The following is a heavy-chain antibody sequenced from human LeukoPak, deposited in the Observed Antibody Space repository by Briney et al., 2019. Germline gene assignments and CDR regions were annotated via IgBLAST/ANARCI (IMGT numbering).Heavy chain of an antibody. J-gene: IGHJ6*04. D-gene: IGHD2-8*02. CDR1: GFTLSNSA. CDR2: IVVASGKT. Sequence: ASVKVSCKASGFTLSNSAVQWVRQARGQRLEWIGWIVVASGKTNYAQSFQGRLTVSRDMSTSTAYMEVGSLRSEGTAVYYCAAASVAPGGHFYGMDVWGKGTTVTVSS. CDR3: AAASVAPGGHFYGMDV. V-gene: IGHV1-58*01.